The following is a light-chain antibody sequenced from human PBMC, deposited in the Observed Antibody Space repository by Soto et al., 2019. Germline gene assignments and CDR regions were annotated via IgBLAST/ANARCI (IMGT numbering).Light chain of an antibody. CDR2: DAS. J-gene: IGKJ2*01. Sequence: EIVLTQSPATLSLSPGERATLSCRTSQSVNNYLAWYQHKPGQAPRLLIYDASNRATGIPARFSGSGSGTDYTLTISSLEPEDFAVYYCQQRTNWFTFGQGTKLEIK. CDR1: QSVNNY. CDR3: QQRTNWFT. V-gene: IGKV3-11*01.